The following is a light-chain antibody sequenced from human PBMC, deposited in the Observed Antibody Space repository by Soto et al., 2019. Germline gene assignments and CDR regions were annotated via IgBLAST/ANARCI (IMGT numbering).Light chain of an antibody. CDR1: QSVLYTSNNKNY. J-gene: IGKJ1*01. CDR3: QQYYSNPRT. CDR2: WAS. V-gene: IGKV4-1*01. Sequence: DIVMTQSPDSLAVSLGERATINCKSSQSVLYTSNNKNYLAWYQQKAGQPPKLLIYWASTRQSGVPDRFSGSGSGTDFTLTISSLQAEDVAVYYCQQYYSNPRTFGQGTRWIS.